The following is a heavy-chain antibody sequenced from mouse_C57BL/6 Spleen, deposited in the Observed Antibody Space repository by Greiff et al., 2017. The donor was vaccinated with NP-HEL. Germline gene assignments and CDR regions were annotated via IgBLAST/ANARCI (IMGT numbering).Heavy chain of an antibody. Sequence: QVQLKESGPELVKPGASVKISCKASGYAFSSSWMNWVKQRPGKGLEWIGRIYPGDGDTNYNGKFKGKATLTADKYSSTAYMQLSSLTSADSAVYFWARWDGNYWFAYGGQGTLVTVSA. V-gene: IGHV1-82*01. D-gene: IGHD2-1*01. CDR3: ARWDGNYWFAY. CDR2: IYPGDGDT. J-gene: IGHJ3*01. CDR1: GYAFSSSW.